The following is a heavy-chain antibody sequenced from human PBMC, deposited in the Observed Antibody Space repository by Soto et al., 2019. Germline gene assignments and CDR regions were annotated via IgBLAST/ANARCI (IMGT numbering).Heavy chain of an antibody. Sequence: EVQLLESGGGLVQPGGSLRLSCAASGFTFTTYSMTWVRQAPGKGLGWVSAVSGSGGSTYYADSVKGRFTIPRDNSKNTMYLQMNSLRAEDTAVYYCAKNWDTTFSSSSHWGQGTLVTVSS. V-gene: IGHV3-23*01. CDR2: VSGSGGST. CDR1: GFTFTTYS. D-gene: IGHD6-6*01. J-gene: IGHJ4*02. CDR3: AKNWDTTFSSSSH.